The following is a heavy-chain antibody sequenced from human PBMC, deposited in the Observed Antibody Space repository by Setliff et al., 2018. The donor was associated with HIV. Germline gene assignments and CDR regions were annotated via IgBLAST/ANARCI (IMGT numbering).Heavy chain of an antibody. D-gene: IGHD2-21*02. CDR3: VRQADCGGDCVLGY. J-gene: IGHJ4*02. CDR1: DNSITNYY. CDR2: MHYSGRT. Sequence: PSETLSLTCTVSDNSITNYYWNWIRQPPGKGLEWIGYMHYSGRTSYNPSLKSRVTTSVNTSKNQLSLKLSSVTAADTAVYYCVRQADCGGDCVLGYWGQGTLVTVSS. V-gene: IGHV4-59*08.